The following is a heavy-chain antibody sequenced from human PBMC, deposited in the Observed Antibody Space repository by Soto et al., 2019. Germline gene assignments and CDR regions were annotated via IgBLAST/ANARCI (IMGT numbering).Heavy chain of an antibody. V-gene: IGHV1-18*04. CDR2: ISAYNGNT. CDR1: GYTFTSHY. CDR3: ARDRYYDSSGYPDY. D-gene: IGHD3-22*01. Sequence: ASVKVSCKASGYTFTSHYMHWVRQAPGQGLEWMGWISAYNGNTNYAQKLQGRVTMTTDTSTSTAYMELRSLRSDDTAVYYCARDRYYDSSGYPDYWGQGTLVTVSS. J-gene: IGHJ4*02.